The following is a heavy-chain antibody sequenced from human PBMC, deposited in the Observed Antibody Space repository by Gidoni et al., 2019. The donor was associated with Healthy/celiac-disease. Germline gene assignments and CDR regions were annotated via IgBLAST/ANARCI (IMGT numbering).Heavy chain of an antibody. CDR3: AKDRRGYCSGGSCPANY. CDR1: GFPFTLLR. D-gene: IGHD2-15*01. CDR2: KSNDGSNK. J-gene: IGHJ4*02. V-gene: IGHV3-30*18. Sequence: QVHLVESGGGVLQPGCSLRPSCPASGFPFTLLRMHWVRQAPGNGLEWVAVKSNDGSNKYYADSGKGGFTISRDNSKNTLDLQMNSLRAEDTAVYYCAKDRRGYCSGGSCPANYWGQGTLVTVSS.